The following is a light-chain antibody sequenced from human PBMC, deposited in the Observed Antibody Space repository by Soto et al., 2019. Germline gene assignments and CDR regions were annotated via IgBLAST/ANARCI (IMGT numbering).Light chain of an antibody. CDR2: DAS. Sequence: EVVLTQSPATLSLSPGERATFSCRASQNVNNFLAWYQQKPGQAPRLLIYDASNRATGIQARFSGSGSGTEFTLTIRSLESEDFAIYYCKQRSNWPTCGQGTRLEIK. V-gene: IGKV3-11*01. J-gene: IGKJ5*01. CDR3: KQRSNWPT. CDR1: QNVNNF.